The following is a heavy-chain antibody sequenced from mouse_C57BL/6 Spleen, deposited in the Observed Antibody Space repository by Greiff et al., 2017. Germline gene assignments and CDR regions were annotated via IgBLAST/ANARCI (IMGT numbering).Heavy chain of an antibody. D-gene: IGHD1-1*01. J-gene: IGHJ2*01. CDR2: ISDGGSYT. CDR1: GFTFSSYA. V-gene: IGHV5-4*03. CDR3: ARAEDGFDY. Sequence: DVMLVESGGGLVKPGGSLKLSCAASGFTFSSYAMSWVRQTPEKRLEWVATISDGGSYTYYPDNVKGRFTISRDNAKNNLYLQMSHLKSEDTAMYYCARAEDGFDYWGQGTTLTVSS.